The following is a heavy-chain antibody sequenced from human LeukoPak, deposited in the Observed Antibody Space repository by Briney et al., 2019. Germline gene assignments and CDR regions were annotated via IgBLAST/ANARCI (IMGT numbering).Heavy chain of an antibody. CDR3: ASGPESYTSGRYHRSFEY. Sequence: GASVKVSCKVSGYTLTGYYMNWVRRAPGQGLEWMGWINPNSGGTNYAQKFQGRVTMTRNTSISTAYMELSRLTSDDTAVYYCASGPESYTSGRYHRSFEYWGQGTLVTVSS. V-gene: IGHV1-2*02. J-gene: IGHJ4*02. D-gene: IGHD6-19*01. CDR2: INPNSGGT. CDR1: GYTLTGYY.